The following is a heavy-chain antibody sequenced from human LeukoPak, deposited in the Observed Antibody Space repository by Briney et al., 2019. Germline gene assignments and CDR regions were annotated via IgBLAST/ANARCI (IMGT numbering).Heavy chain of an antibody. D-gene: IGHD2-2*01. CDR1: GSTFNSYA. CDR3: ARDAGYCSSTSCRSRYYGMDV. Sequence: SVKVSCKVSGSTFNSYAISLVRQAPGQGLEWVGGNIPNFGTANYAQKLQGRVTITADASTSTTYMELSSLRSEDTAVYYCARDAGYCSSTSCRSRYYGMDVWGKGTTVTVSS. CDR2: NIPNFGTA. J-gene: IGHJ6*04. V-gene: IGHV1-69*01.